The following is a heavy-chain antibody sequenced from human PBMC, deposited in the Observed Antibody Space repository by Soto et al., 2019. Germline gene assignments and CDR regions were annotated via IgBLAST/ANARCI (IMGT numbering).Heavy chain of an antibody. J-gene: IGHJ4*02. Sequence: ESGGGLVQPGGSLRLSCAASGFSFTTYSMNWVRQAPGKGLEWISYISSSNNTIYYADSVKGRFTISRDNAKNSLYLQMNSLRAEDTAVYYCALRAGPLGGQGTLVTVSS. D-gene: IGHD6-13*01. V-gene: IGHV3-48*01. CDR2: ISSSNNTI. CDR3: ALRAGPL. CDR1: GFSFTTYS.